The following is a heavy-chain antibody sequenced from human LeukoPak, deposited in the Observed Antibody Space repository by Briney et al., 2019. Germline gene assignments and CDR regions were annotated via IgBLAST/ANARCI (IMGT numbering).Heavy chain of an antibody. CDR1: GFTFSNYV. D-gene: IGHD6-13*01. V-gene: IGHV3-21*01. J-gene: IGHJ4*02. CDR3: ARGSSSGLKSYYFDY. Sequence: GGSLRLSCAASGFTFSNYVINWVRQAPGNGLEWVSSVSSGSTYIYYADLVKGRFTISRDNANSSLYLQMSSLRDEDTAVYYCARGSSSGLKSYYFDYWGQGTLVTVSS. CDR2: VSSGSTYI.